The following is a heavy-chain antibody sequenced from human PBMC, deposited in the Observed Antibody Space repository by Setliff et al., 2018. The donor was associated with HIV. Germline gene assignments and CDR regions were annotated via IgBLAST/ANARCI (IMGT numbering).Heavy chain of an antibody. D-gene: IGHD4-17*01. CDR1: GGSITTTNYY. Sequence: TSETLSLTCTVSGGSITTTNYYWGWVRQSPGKGLEWIGVIYYRGSAYYNLSLQSRVTLSVDTSKNSFSLHLTSVTAADTAVYFCARHASGDSVSPISYWFDPWGQGTLVTVSS. J-gene: IGHJ5*02. V-gene: IGHV4-39*07. CDR2: IYYRGSA. CDR3: ARHASGDSVSPISYWFDP.